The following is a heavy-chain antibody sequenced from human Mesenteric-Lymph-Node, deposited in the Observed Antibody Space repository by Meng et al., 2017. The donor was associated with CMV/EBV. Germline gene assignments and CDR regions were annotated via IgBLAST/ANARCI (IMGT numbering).Heavy chain of an antibody. CDR3: AKDHLSTLYYFDY. CDR1: GFTFSSYD. V-gene: IGHV3-13*01. CDR2: IGTAGDT. Sequence: GESLKISCAASGFTFSSYDMHWVRQATGKGLEWVSAIGTAGDTYYPGSVKGRFTISRENAKNSLYLQMNSLRGEDTAVYYCAKDHLSTLYYFDYWGQGTLVTVSS. D-gene: IGHD3-16*02. J-gene: IGHJ4*02.